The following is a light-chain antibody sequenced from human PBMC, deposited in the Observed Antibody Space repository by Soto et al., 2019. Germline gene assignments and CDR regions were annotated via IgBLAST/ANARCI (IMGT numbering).Light chain of an antibody. V-gene: IGKV1-39*01. CDR1: QSISSY. CDR3: QQSYSTPIT. CDR2: AAS. Sequence: MERTQSRSSLAASVGDRVTITCRASQSISSYLNWYQQKPGKAPKLLIYAASSLQSGVPSRFSGSGSGTDFTLTISSLQPEDFATYYCQQSYSTPITFGQGTRLEIK. J-gene: IGKJ5*01.